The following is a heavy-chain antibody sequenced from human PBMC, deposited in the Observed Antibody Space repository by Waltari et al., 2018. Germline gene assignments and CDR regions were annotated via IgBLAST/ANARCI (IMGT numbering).Heavy chain of an antibody. Sequence: EVQLVQSGAEVKKPGESLKLSCKCSGYSFTRYCIGWLRQMPGKSLEWMGIIYPRDSDTRYSPSFQGQVTISADKSISTAYLQWSSLKASDTAMYYCARISAGTTPFDYWGQGTLVTVSS. V-gene: IGHV5-51*01. J-gene: IGHJ4*02. CDR1: GYSFTRYC. CDR2: IYPRDSDT. D-gene: IGHD1-7*01. CDR3: ARISAGTTPFDY.